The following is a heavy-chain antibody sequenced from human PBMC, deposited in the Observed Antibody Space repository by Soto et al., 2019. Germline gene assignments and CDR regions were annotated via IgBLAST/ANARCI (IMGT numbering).Heavy chain of an antibody. CDR3: ARGPSGDKVDF. CDR2: IYNGGTT. V-gene: IGHV4-30-4*01. Sequence: QVQLQESGPILVKPSQTLSLTCTVSGGSISSVYDCWSWIRQSPDKGLEWIGHIYNGGTTYNNPSLTTRVTISVDTSKNQFSRQLRSVTAADTAVYFCARGPSGDKVDFWGQGTLVTVSS. D-gene: IGHD7-27*01. J-gene: IGHJ4*02. CDR1: GGSISSVYDC.